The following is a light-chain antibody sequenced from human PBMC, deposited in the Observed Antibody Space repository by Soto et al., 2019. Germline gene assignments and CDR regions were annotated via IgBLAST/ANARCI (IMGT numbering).Light chain of an antibody. Sequence: QSVLTQPPSVSGAPGQRGSISCTGSSPNIGAGFDVHWYQQLPGTAPKLLIYSNTNRPSGVPDRFSGSRSGTSASLAITGLQAEDEADYYCQSYDSSLRGVVFGGGTKVTVL. J-gene: IGLJ2*01. CDR2: SNT. CDR3: QSYDSSLRGVV. CDR1: SPNIGAGFD. V-gene: IGLV1-40*01.